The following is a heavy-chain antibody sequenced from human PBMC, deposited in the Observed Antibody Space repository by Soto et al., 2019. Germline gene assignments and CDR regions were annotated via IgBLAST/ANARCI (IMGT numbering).Heavy chain of an antibody. V-gene: IGHV1-8*01. D-gene: IGHD1-26*01. CDR1: AYSFTSLD. Sequence: SLKVYCKASAYSFTSLDINWGRQTAGQGLEWMGWMQPSTGRTGYAQKFQGRVTMTRDTSINTAYMELTTLTSDDTAFYYCARGVSAGVDYWGQGTLVTASS. J-gene: IGHJ4*02. CDR2: MQPSTGRT. CDR3: ARGVSAGVDY.